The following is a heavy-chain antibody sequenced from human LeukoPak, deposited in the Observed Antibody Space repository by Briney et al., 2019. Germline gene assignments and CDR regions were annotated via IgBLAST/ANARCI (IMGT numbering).Heavy chain of an antibody. CDR1: GGTFSSYA. V-gene: IGHV1-69*06. D-gene: IGHD6-19*01. Sequence: GASVKVSCKASGGTFSSYAISWVRQAPGQGLEWMGGIIPIFGTANYAQKFQGRVTMTEDTSTDTAYMELSSLRSEDTAVYYCATARQAVAGTFDIWGQGTMVTVSS. J-gene: IGHJ3*02. CDR3: ATARQAVAGTFDI. CDR2: IIPIFGTA.